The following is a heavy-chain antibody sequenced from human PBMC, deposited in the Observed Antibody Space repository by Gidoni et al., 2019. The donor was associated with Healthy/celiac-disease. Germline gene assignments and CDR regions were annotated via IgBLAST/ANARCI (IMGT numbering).Heavy chain of an antibody. J-gene: IGHJ6*02. D-gene: IGHD2-2*02. CDR3: ARLRGHRFVVVPAAISGYGMDV. CDR1: GYSFTSYW. Sequence: EVQLVQSGAEVKKPGESLKISCKGSGYSFTSYWIGWVRQMPGKGLEWMGIIYPGDSDTRYSPSFQGQVTISADKSISTAYLQWSSLKASDTAMYYCARLRGHRFVVVPAAISGYGMDVWGQGTTVTVSS. CDR2: IYPGDSDT. V-gene: IGHV5-51*01.